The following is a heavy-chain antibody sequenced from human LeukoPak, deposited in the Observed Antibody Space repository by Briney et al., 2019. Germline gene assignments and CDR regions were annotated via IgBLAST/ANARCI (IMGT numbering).Heavy chain of an antibody. J-gene: IGHJ5*02. V-gene: IGHV1-69*01. Sequence: ASVKVSCKASGGTFSSYAISWVRQAPGQGLEWVGGIIPIFGTANYAQKFQGRVTITADESTSTAYMELSSLRSEDTAVYYCARAGRRVRFGELLPTANWFDPWGQGTLVTVSS. CDR3: ARAGRRVRFGELLPTANWFDP. CDR2: IIPIFGTA. D-gene: IGHD3-10*01. CDR1: GGTFSSYA.